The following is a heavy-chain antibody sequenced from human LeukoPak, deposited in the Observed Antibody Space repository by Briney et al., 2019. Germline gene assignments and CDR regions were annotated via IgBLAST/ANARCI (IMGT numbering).Heavy chain of an antibody. Sequence: GGSLRLSCEASELPFNAYSMNWVRQAPGKGLEWVSSISSSSYYTYYADSVKGRFTISRDNTKNSLYLQMNSLRVEDTAVYYCARDLAAGTGNWLDPWGQGTLATVSS. CDR1: ELPFNAYS. D-gene: IGHD6-13*01. CDR3: ARDLAAGTGNWLDP. CDR2: ISSSSYYT. V-gene: IGHV3-21*01. J-gene: IGHJ5*02.